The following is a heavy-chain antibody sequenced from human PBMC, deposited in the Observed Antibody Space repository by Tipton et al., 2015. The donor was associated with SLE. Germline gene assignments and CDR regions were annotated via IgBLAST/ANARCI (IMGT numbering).Heavy chain of an antibody. V-gene: IGHV1-2*02. CDR3: ERRLSVSSPDS. CDR2: INPNSGGT. J-gene: IGHJ4*02. D-gene: IGHD6-6*01. Sequence: QSGAEVKKPGASVKVSCKASGYTFTGYYMHWVRQAPGQGLEWMGWINPNSGGTNYAQRFQGRVTMTRNTSISTAYMELSRLRSDGPYVYYCERRLSVSSPDSWAQGTRVPVSS. CDR1: GYTFTGYY.